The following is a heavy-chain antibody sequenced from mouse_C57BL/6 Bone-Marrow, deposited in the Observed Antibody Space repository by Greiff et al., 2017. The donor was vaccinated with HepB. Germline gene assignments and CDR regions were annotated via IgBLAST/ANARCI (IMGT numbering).Heavy chain of an antibody. D-gene: IGHD1-1*01. CDR2: ISSGGSYT. CDR1: GFTFSSYG. V-gene: IGHV5-6*01. CDR3: ARRAYGSSYEGDY. Sequence: EVHLVESGGDLVKPGGSLKLSCAASGFTFSSYGMSWVRQTPDKRLEWVATISSGGSYTYYPDSVKGRFTISRDNAKNTLYLQMSSLKSEDTAMYYCARRAYGSSYEGDYWGQGTTLTVSS. J-gene: IGHJ2*01.